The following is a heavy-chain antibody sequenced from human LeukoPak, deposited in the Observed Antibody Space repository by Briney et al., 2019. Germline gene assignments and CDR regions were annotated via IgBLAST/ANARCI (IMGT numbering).Heavy chain of an antibody. D-gene: IGHD4-17*01. V-gene: IGHV3-30-3*01. CDR3: ARDQDADYLSDY. Sequence: GGSLRLSCAASGFTFSNYAMHWVRQAPGKGLEWVTVISYDGGNKYYADSVKGRFTISRDNSKNTLYLQMNSLIAEDTAVYYCARDQDADYLSDYWGQGTLVTVSS. CDR2: ISYDGGNK. J-gene: IGHJ4*02. CDR1: GFTFSNYA.